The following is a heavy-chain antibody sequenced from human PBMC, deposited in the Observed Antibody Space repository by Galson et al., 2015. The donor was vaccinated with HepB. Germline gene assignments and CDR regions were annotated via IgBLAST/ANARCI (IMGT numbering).Heavy chain of an antibody. V-gene: IGHV1-46*02. CDR2: INPTGGNK. D-gene: IGHD3-10*01. CDR1: GYTFNSFH. CDR3: ANDVSGTVIYYYYGLDV. J-gene: IGHJ6*02. Sequence: SVKVSCKAFGYTFNSFHIHWVRQAPGQGLEWMGAINPTGGNKNYAQKFQGRVTMTRDKFTKTVYMELSSLRSEDTARYYCANDVSGTVIYYYYGLDVWGQGTTVTVSS.